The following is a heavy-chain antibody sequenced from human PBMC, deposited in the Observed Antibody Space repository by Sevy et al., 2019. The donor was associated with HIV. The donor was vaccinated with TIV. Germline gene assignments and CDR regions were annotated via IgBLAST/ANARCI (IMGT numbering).Heavy chain of an antibody. CDR1: GFKFDDYA. V-gene: IGHV3-9*01. Sequence: SLKISCTASGFKFDDYAMHWVRQPPGKGLGWVSGITWDGGRTGYADSVKGRFIISRDKTESHLYLQMNSLRAEDTALDDCATDLRRGDILTGYLNYWGQRILVTVSS. CDR2: ITWDGGRT. D-gene: IGHD3-9*01. CDR3: ATDLRRGDILTGYLNY. J-gene: IGHJ4*02.